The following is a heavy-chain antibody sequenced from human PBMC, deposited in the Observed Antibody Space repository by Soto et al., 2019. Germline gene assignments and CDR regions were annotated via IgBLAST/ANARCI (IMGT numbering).Heavy chain of an antibody. CDR2: IKSESDGGTT. V-gene: IGHV3-15*07. CDR1: GFTFNDAL. Sequence: GGSLRLSCAGSGFTFNDALMNWVRQAPGKGLEWVGRIKSESDGGTTAYAAPVKGRFTISRDDSKNTVYLQMNSLRTEDTALYYCMTDRQYRPAYWGQGTQVTVSS. J-gene: IGHJ4*02. D-gene: IGHD3-16*02. CDR3: MTDRQYRPAY.